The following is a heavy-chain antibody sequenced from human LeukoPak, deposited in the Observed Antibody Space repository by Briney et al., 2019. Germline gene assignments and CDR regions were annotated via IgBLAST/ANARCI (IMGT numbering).Heavy chain of an antibody. CDR3: TTARNMVRGVIPLDY. Sequence: AGGSLRLSCAASGFTFSSYSMNWVRQAPGKGVEGVGRIRSKTDGGTTDYAAPVKGRFTISRDDSKNTLYLQMNSLKTGDTAVYYCTTARNMVRGVIPLDYWGQGTLVTVSS. D-gene: IGHD3-10*01. CDR2: IRSKTDGGTT. CDR1: GFTFSSYS. V-gene: IGHV3-15*01. J-gene: IGHJ4*02.